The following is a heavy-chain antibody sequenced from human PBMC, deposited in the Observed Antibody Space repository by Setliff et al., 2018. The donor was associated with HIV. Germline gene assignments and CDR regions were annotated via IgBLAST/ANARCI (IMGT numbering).Heavy chain of an antibody. Sequence: PSETLSLICAVYGGSFSGHYWSWIRQTPGKGLEWIGDISHSGSTNYNPSLKSRVTISVDTSKNQFSLRLTSVTAADTAVYFCARGSRSPLVNKFRVTPAFDYWGQGTLVTVSS. D-gene: IGHD2-21*02. V-gene: IGHV4-34*01. CDR3: ARGSRSPLVNKFRVTPAFDY. CDR2: ISHSGST. CDR1: GGSFSGHY. J-gene: IGHJ4*01.